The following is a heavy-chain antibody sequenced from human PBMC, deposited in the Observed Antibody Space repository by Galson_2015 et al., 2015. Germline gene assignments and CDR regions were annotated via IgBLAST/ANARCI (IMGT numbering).Heavy chain of an antibody. J-gene: IGHJ4*02. CDR3: AGHNWNDDATDYFDY. CDR2: ISGSGGST. D-gene: IGHD1-1*01. Sequence: SLRLSCAASGFTFSSYAMSWVRQAPGKGLEWVSAISGSGGSTYYADSVKGRFTISRDNSKNTLYLQMNSLRAEDTAVYYCAGHNWNDDATDYFDYWGQGTLVTVSS. CDR1: GFTFSSYA. V-gene: IGHV3-23*01.